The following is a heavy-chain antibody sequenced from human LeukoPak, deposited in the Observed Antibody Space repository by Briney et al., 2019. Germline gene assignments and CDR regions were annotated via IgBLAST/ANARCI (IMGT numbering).Heavy chain of an antibody. CDR1: GGSISSYY. D-gene: IGHD3-9*01. V-gene: IGHV4-59*01. J-gene: IGHJ6*02. Sequence: SETLSLTCTVSGGSISSYYWSWIRQPPGKGLEWIGYIYYSGSTNYNPSLKSRVTISVDTSKNQFSLKLSSVTAADTAVYYCARILRYFDWLSPVGSEVSHYYGMDVWGQGTTVTVSS. CDR3: ARILRYFDWLSPVGSEVSHYYGMDV. CDR2: IYYSGST.